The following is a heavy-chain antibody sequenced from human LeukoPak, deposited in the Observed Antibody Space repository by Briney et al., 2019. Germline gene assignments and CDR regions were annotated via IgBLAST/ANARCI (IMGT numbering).Heavy chain of an antibody. V-gene: IGHV1-2*02. J-gene: IGHJ5*02. CDR3: ARDRRIAARHEASNNWFDP. Sequence: GASVKVSCKASGYTFTGYYMHWVRQAPGQGLEWMGWINPNSGGTNYAQKFQGRVTVTRDTSISTAYMELSRLRSDDTAVYYCARDRRIAARHEASNNWFDPWGQGTLVTVSS. D-gene: IGHD6-6*01. CDR2: INPNSGGT. CDR1: GYTFTGYY.